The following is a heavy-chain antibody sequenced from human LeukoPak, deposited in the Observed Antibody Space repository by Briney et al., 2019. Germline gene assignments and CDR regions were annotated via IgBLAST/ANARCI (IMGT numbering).Heavy chain of an antibody. CDR1: GFTFDDYG. CDR2: INWNGGST. CDR3: ARARSYDILTGSDY. D-gene: IGHD3-9*01. Sequence: GGSLRLSCAASGFTFDDYGMSWVRQAPGKGLEWVSGINWNGGSTGYADSVKGRFTISKDNAKNSLYLQMNSLRAEDTALYYCARARSYDILTGSDYWGQGTLVTVSS. J-gene: IGHJ4*02. V-gene: IGHV3-20*04.